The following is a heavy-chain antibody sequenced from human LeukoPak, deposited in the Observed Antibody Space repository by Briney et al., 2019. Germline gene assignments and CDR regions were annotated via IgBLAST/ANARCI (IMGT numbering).Heavy chain of an antibody. CDR2: IYYSGST. J-gene: IGHJ6*03. V-gene: IGHV4-39*07. CDR1: GGSISSSSYY. CDR3: ARGREGWSTYYYYYYMDV. Sequence: PSETLSLTCTVSGGSISSSSYYWGWIRQPPGKGLEWIGSIYYSGSTYYNPSLKSRVTMSVDTSKNQFSLKLSSVTAADTAVYYCARGREGWSTYYYYYYMDVWGKGTTVTVSS. D-gene: IGHD5/OR15-5a*01.